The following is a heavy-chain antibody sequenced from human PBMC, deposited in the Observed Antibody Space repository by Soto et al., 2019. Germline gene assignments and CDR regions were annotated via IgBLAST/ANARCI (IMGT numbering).Heavy chain of an antibody. CDR2: VTNLGGTI. Sequence: GSLRGACSASGCTFSTYAMSWVRQAPGTGLEWVSGVTNLGGTINYADSVKGRFTISRDNSKNTLYLQMSSLRAEDTAVYYCAKDGNNGYAFDHWGQGTLVTVYS. CDR3: AKDGNNGYAFDH. D-gene: IGHD2-2*03. CDR1: GCTFSTYA. J-gene: IGHJ4*02. V-gene: IGHV3-23*01.